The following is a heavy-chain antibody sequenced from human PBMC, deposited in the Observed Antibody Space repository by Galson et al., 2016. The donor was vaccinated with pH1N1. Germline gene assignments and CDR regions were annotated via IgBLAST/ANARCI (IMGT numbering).Heavy chain of an antibody. V-gene: IGHV3-7*03. CDR3: VKEVGGDY. J-gene: IGHJ4*02. Sequence: SLRLSCAASGFSISSYWMTWVRQAPGKGLEWVANIKQDGSEKYYVDSVKGRFTISRDNSKNTLDLQMNSLRGEDTAVYYCVKEVGGDYWGQGTLVTVSS. CDR1: GFSISSYW. CDR2: IKQDGSEK. D-gene: IGHD3-16*01.